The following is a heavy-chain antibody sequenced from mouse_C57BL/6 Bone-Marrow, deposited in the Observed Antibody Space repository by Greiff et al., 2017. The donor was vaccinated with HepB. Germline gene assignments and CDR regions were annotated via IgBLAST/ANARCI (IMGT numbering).Heavy chain of an antibody. CDR2: IYPGSGST. Sequence: QVQLQQSGAELVKPGASVKMSCKASGYTFTSYWITWVKQRPGQGLEWIGDIYPGSGSTNYNEKFKSKATLTVDTSSSTAYMQLSSLTSEDSAVYYCARSRITTVGGYWGQGTTLTVSS. J-gene: IGHJ2*01. CDR3: ARSRITTVGGY. D-gene: IGHD1-1*01. V-gene: IGHV1-55*01. CDR1: GYTFTSYW.